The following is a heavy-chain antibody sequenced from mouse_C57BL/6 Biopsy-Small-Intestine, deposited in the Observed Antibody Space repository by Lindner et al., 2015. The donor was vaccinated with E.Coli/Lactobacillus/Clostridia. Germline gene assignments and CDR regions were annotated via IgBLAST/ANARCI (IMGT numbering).Heavy chain of an antibody. CDR1: GYAFSSSW. Sequence: VQLQESGPELVKPGASVKISCKASGYAFSSSWMNWVKQRPGKGLERIGRIYPGDGDTNYNGKFKGKATLTADKSSSTAYMQLSSLTSEDSAVYFCARSVGTYFDYWGQGTTLTVSS. D-gene: IGHD3-3*01. CDR3: ARSVGTYFDY. V-gene: IGHV1-82*01. CDR2: IYPGDGDT. J-gene: IGHJ2*01.